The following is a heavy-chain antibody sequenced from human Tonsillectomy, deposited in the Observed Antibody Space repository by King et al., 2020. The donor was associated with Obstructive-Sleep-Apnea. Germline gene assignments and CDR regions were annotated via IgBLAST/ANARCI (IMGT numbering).Heavy chain of an antibody. CDR2: ISWNSGNI. CDR3: AKDMGFDTGGGFDY. D-gene: IGHD1-26*01. V-gene: IGHV3-9*01. Sequence: VQLVESGGGLVQPGRSLRLSCAASGFNLDDYAMHWVRQVPGKGLEWVSGISWNSGNIGYADSVKGRSTNTRDNAKNSRYLQMNSLRAEDTALYYCAKDMGFDTGGGFDYWGQGALVTVFS. J-gene: IGHJ4*02. CDR1: GFNLDDYA.